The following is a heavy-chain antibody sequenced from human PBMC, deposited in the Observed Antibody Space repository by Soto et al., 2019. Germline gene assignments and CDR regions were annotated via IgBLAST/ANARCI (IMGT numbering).Heavy chain of an antibody. J-gene: IGHJ5*02. Sequence: PGGSLRLSCAASGFTFSSYGMHWVRRAPGKGLEWVAVISYDGSNKYYADSVKGRFTISRDNSKNTLYLQMNSLRAEDTAVYYCAKDRPLAPWGQGTLVTVS. CDR2: ISYDGSNK. D-gene: IGHD6-6*01. CDR3: AKDRPLAP. CDR1: GFTFSSYG. V-gene: IGHV3-30*18.